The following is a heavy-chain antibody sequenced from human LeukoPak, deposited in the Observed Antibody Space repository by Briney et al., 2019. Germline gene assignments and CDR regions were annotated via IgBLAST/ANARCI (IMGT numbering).Heavy chain of an antibody. J-gene: IGHJ4*02. CDR1: GFTFSSNG. D-gene: IGHD5-18*01. CDR2: IKQDGSEK. CDR3: ARTAGIQLWSPFDY. Sequence: GGSLRLSCVASGFTFSSNGMHWVRQAPGKGLEWVANIKQDGSEKYYVDSVKGRFTISRDNAKNSLYLQMNSLRAEDTAVYYCARTAGIQLWSPFDYWGQGTLVTVSS. V-gene: IGHV3-7*01.